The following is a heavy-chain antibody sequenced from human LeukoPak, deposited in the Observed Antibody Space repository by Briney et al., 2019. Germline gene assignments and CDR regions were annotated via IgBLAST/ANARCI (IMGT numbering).Heavy chain of an antibody. CDR1: GFTFNDYG. D-gene: IGHD1-26*01. CDR3: ARESWDYYFDF. Sequence: PGGSLRLSCVASGFTFNDYGMHWVRQAPGKGLEWVGVIWADGSDKYYGDPVKGCFSISRDNSKNTLYLQMNSLRAEDTAVYYCARESWDYYFDFWGQGILVTVSS. V-gene: IGHV3-33*01. J-gene: IGHJ4*02. CDR2: IWADGSDK.